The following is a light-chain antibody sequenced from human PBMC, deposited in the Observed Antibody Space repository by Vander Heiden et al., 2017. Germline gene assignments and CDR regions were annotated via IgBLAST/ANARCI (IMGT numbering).Light chain of an antibody. CDR2: DVT. CDR1: SSDIGFYTY. J-gene: IGLJ1*01. Sequence: QSALAQPASVSGSPGQSIIISCTGTSSDIGFYTYVSWYQHHPAKGPKLIIYDVTHRPSGVSNRFSGSKSGNTASLTISGLQAEDEADYYCNSYTTSRTDVFGSGTKVTGL. CDR3: NSYTTSRTDV. V-gene: IGLV2-14*03.